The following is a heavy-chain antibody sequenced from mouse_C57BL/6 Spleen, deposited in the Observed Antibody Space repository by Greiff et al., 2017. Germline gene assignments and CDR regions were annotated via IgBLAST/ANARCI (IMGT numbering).Heavy chain of an antibody. V-gene: IGHV1-69*01. Sequence: VQLQQPGAELVMPGASVKLSCKASGYTFTSYWMHWVKQRPGQGLEWIGEIDPSDSYTNYNQKFKGKSTLTVDKSSSTAYMQLSSLTSEDSAVYYCAAQLLLRQYYFDYWGQGTTLTVSS. D-gene: IGHD1-1*01. CDR3: AAQLLLRQYYFDY. CDR1: GYTFTSYW. CDR2: IDPSDSYT. J-gene: IGHJ2*01.